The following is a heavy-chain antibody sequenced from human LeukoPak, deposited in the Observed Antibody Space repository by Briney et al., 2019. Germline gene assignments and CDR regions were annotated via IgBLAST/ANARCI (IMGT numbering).Heavy chain of an antibody. D-gene: IGHD1-7*01. Sequence: SETLSLTCAVYGGSFSGYYWSWIRQPPGKGLEWIGEINHSGSTNYNPSLKSRVTISVDTSKNQFSPKLSSVTAADTAVYYCARRPSITGTTAWGYWGQGTLVTVSS. CDR2: INHSGST. CDR1: GGSFSGYY. CDR3: ARRPSITGTTAWGY. J-gene: IGHJ4*02. V-gene: IGHV4-34*01.